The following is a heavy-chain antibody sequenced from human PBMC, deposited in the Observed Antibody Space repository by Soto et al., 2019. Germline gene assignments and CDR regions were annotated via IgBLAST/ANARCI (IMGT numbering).Heavy chain of an antibody. CDR1: GFSLRTSGVG. D-gene: IGHD6-19*01. Sequence: SGPTLVNPTQTLTLTCIFSGFSLRTSGVGVGWIRQPPGKALEWLGFIYWNDDKRYSPSLKSRLTITKDTSKNQVVLTMTNMDPVDTAAYYCAKSGSSGWYGWFDPWGQGTLVTVSS. CDR3: AKSGSSGWYGWFDP. CDR2: IYWNDDK. J-gene: IGHJ5*02. V-gene: IGHV2-5*01.